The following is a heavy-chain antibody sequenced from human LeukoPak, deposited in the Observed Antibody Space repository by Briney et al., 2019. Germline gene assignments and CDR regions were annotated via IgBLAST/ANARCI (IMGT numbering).Heavy chain of an antibody. Sequence: GGSLRLSCAASGFTFSSYGMHWVRQAPGKGLEWVAVIWYDGSSKYYADSVKGRFTISRDNSKNTLYLQMNSLRAEDTAVYYCARDRYRYSGSHDAFDIWGQGTMVTVSS. CDR3: ARDRYRYSGSHDAFDI. D-gene: IGHD1-26*01. V-gene: IGHV3-33*01. CDR2: IWYDGSSK. CDR1: GFTFSSYG. J-gene: IGHJ3*02.